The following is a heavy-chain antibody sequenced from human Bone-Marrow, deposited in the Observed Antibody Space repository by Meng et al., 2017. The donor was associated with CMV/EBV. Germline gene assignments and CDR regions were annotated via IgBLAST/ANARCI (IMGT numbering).Heavy chain of an antibody. D-gene: IGHD3-9*01. CDR3: ARDSGPDYDILTGYHTDAFDI. J-gene: IGHJ3*02. CDR1: GFTFSSYA. V-gene: IGHV3-23*03. Sequence: GGSLRLSCAASGFTFSSYAMSWVRQAPGKGLEWVSVIYSGGSSTYYADSVKGRFTISRDNSKNTLYLQMNSLRAEDTAVYYCARDSGPDYDILTGYHTDAFDIWGQGTMVTVSS. CDR2: IYSGGSST.